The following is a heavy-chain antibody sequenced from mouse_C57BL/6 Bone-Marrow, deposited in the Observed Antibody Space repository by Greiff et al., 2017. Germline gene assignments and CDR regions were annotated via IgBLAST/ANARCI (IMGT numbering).Heavy chain of an antibody. V-gene: IGHV1-81*01. CDR2: IYPRSGNT. J-gene: IGHJ2*01. D-gene: IGHD2-12*01. Sequence: VQLQQSGAELARPGASVKLSCKASGYTFTSSGISWVKQRPGQGLEWIGEIYPRSGNTYYNEKFKGKATLTADKSSSTAYMELRSLTSEDAAVYCDARCYDGSFGYWGQGTTLTVSS. CDR1: GYTFTSSG. CDR3: ARCYDGSFGY.